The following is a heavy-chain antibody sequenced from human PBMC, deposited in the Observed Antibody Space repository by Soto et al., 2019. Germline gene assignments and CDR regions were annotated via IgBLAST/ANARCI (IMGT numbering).Heavy chain of an antibody. J-gene: IGHJ6*02. CDR2: FIPIFGTA. CDR1: GGTFSSYA. D-gene: IGHD3-9*01. CDR3: ARVYDYDILTGYPPSTYYYGMEV. Sequence: SVKVSCKASGGTFSSYAISWVRQAPGQGLEWMGGFIPIFGTANYAQKFQGRVTITADESTSTAYMELSSLRSEDTAVYYCARVYDYDILTGYPPSTYYYGMEVWGQGTTVTVSS. V-gene: IGHV1-69*13.